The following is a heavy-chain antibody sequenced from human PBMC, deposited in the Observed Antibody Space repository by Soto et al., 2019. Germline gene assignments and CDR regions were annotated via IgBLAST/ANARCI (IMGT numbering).Heavy chain of an antibody. J-gene: IGHJ4*02. CDR1: GFTFSDYY. CDR3: ARTDYGDPYYFDY. Sequence: GGSLRLSCAASGFTFSDYYMSWIRQAPGKGLEWVSYISSSSSYTNYADSVKGRFTISRDNAKNSLYLQMNSLRAEDTTVYYCARTDYGDPYYFDYWGQGTLVTVSS. V-gene: IGHV3-11*06. D-gene: IGHD4-17*01. CDR2: ISSSSSYT.